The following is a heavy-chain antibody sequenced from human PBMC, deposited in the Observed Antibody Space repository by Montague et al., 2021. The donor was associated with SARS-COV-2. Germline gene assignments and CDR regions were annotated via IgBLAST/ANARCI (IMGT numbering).Heavy chain of an antibody. CDR3: ARTFYDILTGYSKGGFDY. V-gene: IGHV2-70*11. J-gene: IGHJ4*02. CDR1: GFSLSTSGMC. D-gene: IGHD3-9*01. CDR2: IDWDDDK. Sequence: PALVKPTQTLTLTCTFSGFSLSTSGMCVSWIRQPPGKALEWLARIDWDDDKYYSTSLKTRLTISKDTSKNQVVLTMTNMDPVDTATYYCARTFYDILTGYSKGGFDYWGQGTLVTVSS.